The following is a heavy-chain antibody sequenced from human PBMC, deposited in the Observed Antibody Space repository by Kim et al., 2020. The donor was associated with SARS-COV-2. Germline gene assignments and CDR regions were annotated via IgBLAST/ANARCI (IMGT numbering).Heavy chain of an antibody. CDR2: IYYSGST. J-gene: IGHJ4*02. D-gene: IGHD1-26*01. V-gene: IGHV4-39*07. CDR3: ASNSGSYLLDY. CDR1: GDSVSSSTYY. Sequence: SETLSLTCTVSGDSVSSSTYYWGWIRQPPGKGLEWIGNIYYSGSTYYSPSLKSRVTISVDTSKNQFSLKLSSVTAADTAVYYCASNSGSYLLDYWGQGTL.